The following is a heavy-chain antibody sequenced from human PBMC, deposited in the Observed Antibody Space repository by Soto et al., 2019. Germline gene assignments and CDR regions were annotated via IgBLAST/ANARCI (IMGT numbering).Heavy chain of an antibody. V-gene: IGHV3-13*01. J-gene: IGHJ6*02. CDR3: ARGMGRRYSYGIQYYYGMDV. Sequence: GGSLRLSCASSGFTFSSYDMHWVRQATGNGLEWVSGIGTAGDIYYPGSVKGRFTISRENAKNSLYLQMIGLRAEDTAVYYCARGMGRRYSYGIQYYYGMDVWGQGTTVTVSS. CDR1: GFTFSSYD. D-gene: IGHD5-18*01. CDR2: IGTAGDI.